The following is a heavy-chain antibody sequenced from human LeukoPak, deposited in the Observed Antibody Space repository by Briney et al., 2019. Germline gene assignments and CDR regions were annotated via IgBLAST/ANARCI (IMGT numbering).Heavy chain of an antibody. CDR1: GFTFDDYG. J-gene: IGHJ4*02. CDR2: INWNGGST. Sequence: GGSLRLSCAASGFTFDDYGMSWVRQAPGKGLEWVSGINWNGGSTGYADSVKGRFTISRDNAKNSLYLQMNSLRAEDTALYYCARDQSDYDFWSGYYQYYFDYWGQGTLVTVSS. CDR3: ARDQSDYDFWSGYYQYYFDY. V-gene: IGHV3-20*04. D-gene: IGHD3-3*01.